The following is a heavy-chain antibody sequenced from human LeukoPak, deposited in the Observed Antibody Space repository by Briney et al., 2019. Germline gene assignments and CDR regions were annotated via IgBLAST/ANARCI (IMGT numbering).Heavy chain of an antibody. CDR3: ARGIRYFDWLLARGAYYYYMDV. Sequence: ASVKGSCKASGYTFTGYYMHWVRQAPGQGLEWMGWINPNSGGTNYAQKFQGRVTMTRDTSISTAYMELSRLRSEDTAVYYCARGIRYFDWLLARGAYYYYMDVWGKGTTVTVSS. CDR2: INPNSGGT. CDR1: GYTFTGYY. J-gene: IGHJ6*03. D-gene: IGHD3-9*01. V-gene: IGHV1-2*02.